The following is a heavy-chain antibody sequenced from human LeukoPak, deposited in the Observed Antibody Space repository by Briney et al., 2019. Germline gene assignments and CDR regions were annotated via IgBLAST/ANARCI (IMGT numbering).Heavy chain of an antibody. CDR3: AKGKDIMITFGGVFDY. CDR2: ISGSGGST. V-gene: IGHV3-23*01. D-gene: IGHD3-16*01. CDR1: GFTFSSYA. Sequence: PGGSLRLSCAASGFTFSSYAMSWVRQAPGKGLEWVSAISGSGGSTYYADSVKGRFTISRDNSKNTLYLQMNSLRAEDTDVYYCAKGKDIMITFGGVFDYWGQGTLVTVSS. J-gene: IGHJ4*02.